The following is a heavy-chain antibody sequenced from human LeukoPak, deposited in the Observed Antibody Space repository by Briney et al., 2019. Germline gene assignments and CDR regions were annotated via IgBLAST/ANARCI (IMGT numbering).Heavy chain of an antibody. CDR3: ARFPYFEGFDY. D-gene: IGHD3-9*01. CDR1: SGSIRIYY. CDR2: IPAIWTT. J-gene: IGHJ4*02. V-gene: IGHV4-4*08. Sequence: SGTLSLTCTVSSGSIRIYYWSCIPHPPGKGREVIGYIPAIWTTKHNPSLKRRVTLSIDTTKNHFPLKLRYVTAGETAVYFCARFPYFEGFDYWGQGTQVIVSS.